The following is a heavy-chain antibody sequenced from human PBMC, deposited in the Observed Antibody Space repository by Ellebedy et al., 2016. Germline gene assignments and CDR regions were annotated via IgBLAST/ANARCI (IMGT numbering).Heavy chain of an antibody. CDR1: GFTVSNNY. CDR2: IYSGGST. V-gene: IGHV3-53*01. J-gene: IGHJ4*02. Sequence: GGSLRLSCAASGFTVSNNYMSWVRQAPGKGLEWVSFIYSGGSTYYADSVKGRFIISRDNAKNSVYLQMNNLRAGDTAMYFCARGGGFLTDFWGQGTLVTVSS. D-gene: IGHD3-3*01. CDR3: ARGGGFLTDF.